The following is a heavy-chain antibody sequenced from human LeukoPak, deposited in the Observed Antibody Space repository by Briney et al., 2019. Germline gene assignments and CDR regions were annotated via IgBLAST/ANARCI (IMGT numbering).Heavy chain of an antibody. J-gene: IGHJ3*02. CDR1: GVSISSSNSY. CDR2: IYYSGNT. Sequence: SETLSLTCTVSGVSISSSNSYWGWIRQPPGKGLEWIGSIYYSGNTYYNASLKSQVSISIDTSKNQFSLRLTSVTAADTAVYYCARAEAAAGTFDAFDIWGQGTMVTVSS. V-gene: IGHV4-39*01. D-gene: IGHD6-13*01. CDR3: ARAEAAAGTFDAFDI.